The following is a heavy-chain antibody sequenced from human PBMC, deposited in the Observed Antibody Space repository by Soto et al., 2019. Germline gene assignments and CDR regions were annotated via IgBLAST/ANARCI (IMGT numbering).Heavy chain of an antibody. CDR3: ARGRLTLTIFGVVITNNWFDP. Sequence: SETLSLTCAVYGGSFSGYYWSWIRQPPGKGLEWIGEINHSGSTNYNPSLKSRVTISVYTSKNQFSLKLSSVTAADTAVYYCARGRLTLTIFGVVITNNWFDPWGQGTLVTVSS. CDR2: INHSGST. D-gene: IGHD3-3*01. J-gene: IGHJ5*02. V-gene: IGHV4-34*01. CDR1: GGSFSGYY.